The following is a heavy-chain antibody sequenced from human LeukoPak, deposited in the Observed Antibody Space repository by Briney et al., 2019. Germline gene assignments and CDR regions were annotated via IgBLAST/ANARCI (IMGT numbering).Heavy chain of an antibody. CDR2: INSDGSWT. J-gene: IGHJ6*02. Sequence: PGGSLRLSCAASGNYWMHWVRQAPGKGLVWVSHINSDGSWTSYADSVKGRFTISKDNAKNTVYLQMNSLRAEDTAVYYCAKGFPTDDFWSGYYTSAHSYYGMDVWGQGTTVTVSS. V-gene: IGHV3-74*01. CDR3: AKGFPTDDFWSGYYTSAHSYYGMDV. D-gene: IGHD3-3*01. CDR1: GNYW.